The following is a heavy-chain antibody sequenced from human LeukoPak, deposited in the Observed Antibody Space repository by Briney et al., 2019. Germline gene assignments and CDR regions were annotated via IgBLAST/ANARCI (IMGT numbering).Heavy chain of an antibody. V-gene: IGHV4-39*07. D-gene: IGHD3-22*01. J-gene: IGHJ6*03. CDR1: GGSIDSNNNY. CDR3: ARRANYYDSSGYYYYYYYMDV. Sequence: SETLSLTCTVSGGSIDSNNNYWGWIRQPPGKGLEWIGEINHSGSTNYNPSLKSRVTISVDTSKTQFSLKLSSVTAADTAMYYCARRANYYDSSGYYYYYYYMDVWGKGTTVTISS. CDR2: INHSGST.